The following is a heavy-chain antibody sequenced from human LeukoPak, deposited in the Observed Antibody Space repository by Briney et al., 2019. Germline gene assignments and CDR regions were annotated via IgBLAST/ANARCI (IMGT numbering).Heavy chain of an antibody. D-gene: IGHD6-19*01. Sequence: GGSLRLSCAASGFTVSSNYMSWVRQAPGKGLEWVSVIYSGGSTYYADSVKGRFTISRDNAKNSLYLQMNSLRAEDTAVYYCARDHSSGWVYWGQGTLVTVSS. V-gene: IGHV3-66*01. CDR2: IYSGGST. CDR1: GFTVSSNY. J-gene: IGHJ4*02. CDR3: ARDHSSGWVY.